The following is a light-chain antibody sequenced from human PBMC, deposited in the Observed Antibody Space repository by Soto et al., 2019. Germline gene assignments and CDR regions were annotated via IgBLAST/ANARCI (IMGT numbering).Light chain of an antibody. CDR2: KTS. CDR3: QQYSSYPYS. V-gene: IGKV1-5*03. J-gene: IGKJ2*01. CDR1: QSISSW. Sequence: DIQMTQSPSTLSSSVGDRVTITCRTSQSISSWLAWYQQKPGRVPILLIDKTSRSQGGVPSRFSGSGPGTAFSLTITSLQPDDFATYFCQQYSSYPYSFGQGTNLEIK.